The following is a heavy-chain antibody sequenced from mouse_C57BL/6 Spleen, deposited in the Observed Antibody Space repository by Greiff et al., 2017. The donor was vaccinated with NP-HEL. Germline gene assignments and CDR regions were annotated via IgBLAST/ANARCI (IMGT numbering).Heavy chain of an antibody. CDR3: ARHYSNYGYFDY. CDR2: IDPSDSYT. V-gene: IGHV1-50*01. D-gene: IGHD2-5*01. J-gene: IGHJ2*01. CDR1: GYTFTSYW. Sequence: VQLQQPGAELVKPGASVKLSCKASGYTFTSYWMQWVKQRPGQGLEWIGEIDPSDSYTNYTQKFKGKATLTVDTSSSTAYMQLSSLTSEDSAVYYCARHYSNYGYFDYWGQGTTLTVSS.